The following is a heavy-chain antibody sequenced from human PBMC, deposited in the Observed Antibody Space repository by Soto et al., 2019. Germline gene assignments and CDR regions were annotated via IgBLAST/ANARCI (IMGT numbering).Heavy chain of an antibody. D-gene: IGHD5-12*01. V-gene: IGHV4-31*03. Sequence: SETLSLTCTVSDGSISSGGYYWSWIRQHPGKGLEWIGYIYYSGSTYYNPSLKSRVTISVDTSKNQFSLKLSSATAADTAVYYCARGRDDGYNVDYWGQGTLVTAPQ. J-gene: IGHJ4*02. CDR2: IYYSGST. CDR3: ARGRDDGYNVDY. CDR1: DGSISSGGYY.